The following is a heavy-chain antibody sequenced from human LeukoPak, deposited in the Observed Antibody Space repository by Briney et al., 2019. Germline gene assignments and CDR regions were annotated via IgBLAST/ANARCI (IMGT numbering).Heavy chain of an antibody. V-gene: IGHV5-51*01. CDR3: ASLGTTSGSGGQNAFDI. CDR2: IYSGDSDT. Sequence: PGESLKISCKGSGYSLTCYWIGRVRQMPGKGLEWMGVIYSGDSDTRYSPSFQGQVTISADKPISTAYLQWSSLKASDTAMYYCASLGTTSGSGGQNAFDIWGQGTMVTVSS. J-gene: IGHJ3*02. D-gene: IGHD1-26*01. CDR1: GYSLTCYW.